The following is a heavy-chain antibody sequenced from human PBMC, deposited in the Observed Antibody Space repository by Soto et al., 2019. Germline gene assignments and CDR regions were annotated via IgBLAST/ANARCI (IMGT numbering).Heavy chain of an antibody. CDR1: GFTFSNYA. Sequence: RILSCAGSGFTFSNYAMSWVRQAPGKGLAWVSAISGSGGSTYYADSVKGRFTISRDNSKNTLYLQMNSLRAEDTALYYCAKVPVGATGRFDYWGQGTLVTVSS. CDR2: ISGSGGST. CDR3: AKVPVGATGRFDY. V-gene: IGHV3-23*01. D-gene: IGHD1-26*01. J-gene: IGHJ4*02.